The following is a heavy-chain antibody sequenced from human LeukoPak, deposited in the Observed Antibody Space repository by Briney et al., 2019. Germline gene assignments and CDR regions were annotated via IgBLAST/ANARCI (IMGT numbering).Heavy chain of an antibody. V-gene: IGHV3-23*01. CDR3: AKDRCTNGVCYAFDY. Sequence: GGSLRLSCAASGFTFSSYAMSWVRQAPGKGLEWVSAISGSGGSTYYADSVKGRFTISRDNFKNTLYLQMNSLRAEDTAVYYCAKDRCTNGVCYAFDYWGQGTLVTVSS. CDR2: ISGSGGST. D-gene: IGHD2-8*01. J-gene: IGHJ4*02. CDR1: GFTFSSYA.